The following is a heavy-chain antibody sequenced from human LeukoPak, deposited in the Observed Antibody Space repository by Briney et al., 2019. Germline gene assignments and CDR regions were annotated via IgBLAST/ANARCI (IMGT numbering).Heavy chain of an antibody. V-gene: IGHV3-48*03. J-gene: IGHJ4*02. D-gene: IGHD1-26*01. Sequence: GGSQRLSCAASGFTFSSYEMNWARQAPGKGLERVSYISSSGSTIYYADSVKGRFTISRDNAKNSLYLQMNSLRAEDTAVYYCARENSVSYYVDYWGQRNLVSASS. CDR2: ISSSGSTI. CDR1: GFTFSSYE. CDR3: ARENSVSYYVDY.